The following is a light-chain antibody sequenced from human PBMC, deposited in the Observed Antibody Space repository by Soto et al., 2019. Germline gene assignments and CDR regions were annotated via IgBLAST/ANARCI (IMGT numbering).Light chain of an antibody. CDR1: QSVSSTY. V-gene: IGKV3-20*01. J-gene: IGKJ1*01. CDR3: QQYGSPVT. Sequence: EIVLTQSPGTLSLSPGERATLSCRASQSVSSTYFAWYQQKPGQAPRLFIYGASSRATGIPDRFSGSGSGTDFTLTISRLEPEDFAVYYCQQYGSPVTFGQGTKVDIK. CDR2: GAS.